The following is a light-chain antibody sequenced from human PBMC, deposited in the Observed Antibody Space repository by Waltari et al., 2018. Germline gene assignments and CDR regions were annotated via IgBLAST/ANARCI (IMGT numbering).Light chain of an antibody. CDR1: QSISSW. V-gene: IGKV1-5*01. CDR3: HQYNSYPWT. Sequence: DIQMTQSPSTLSASVGDRVTITCRASQSISSWLAWYQQKPGKAPKPLIYDVSSLESGVPSRFSGSGSGTEFTLTISSLQPDDFATYYCHQYNSYPWTFGQGTKVDVK. J-gene: IGKJ1*01. CDR2: DVS.